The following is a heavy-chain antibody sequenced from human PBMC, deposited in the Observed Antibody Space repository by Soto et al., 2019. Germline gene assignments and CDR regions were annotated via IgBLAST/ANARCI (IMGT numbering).Heavy chain of an antibody. V-gene: IGHV1-58*02. J-gene: IGHJ5*02. CDR1: GFTFSRSG. CDR2: IVVGSGNT. CDR3: AADVAPTDPDNCFRP. Sequence: QKQLVQFGPEVKKPGTPVKVSCKASGFTFSRSGIHWVRQARGQRLEWIGWIVVGSGNTNYAQKFQERVTITRDVSGNAAENVPTSPAYEDTAGYHCAADVAPTDPDNCFRPRGQGTLGTISS.